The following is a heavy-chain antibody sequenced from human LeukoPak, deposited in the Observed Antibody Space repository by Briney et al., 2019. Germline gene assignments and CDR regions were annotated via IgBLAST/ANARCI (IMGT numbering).Heavy chain of an antibody. CDR3: ARWAGYSSSWPAVDY. J-gene: IGHJ4*02. CDR1: GGSVSSGSYY. V-gene: IGHV4-61*01. Sequence: SETLSLTCPVSGGSVSSGSYYWSWIRQPPGKGLEWIGYIYYSGSTNYNPSLKSRVTISVDTSKNQFSLKLSSVTAADTAVYYCARWAGYSSSWPAVDYWGQGTLVTVSS. D-gene: IGHD6-13*01. CDR2: IYYSGST.